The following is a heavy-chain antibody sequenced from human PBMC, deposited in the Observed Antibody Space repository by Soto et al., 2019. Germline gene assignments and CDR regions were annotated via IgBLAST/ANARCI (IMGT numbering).Heavy chain of an antibody. CDR3: AGLYHYDSSGYYDY. Sequence: ASVKISCKASGNSFTTYYMHWVRQAPGQGLEWMGIINPSGGRTTYAQKFQGRVTMTRDTSTSTFHMELSSLTSEDTAVYYCAGLYHYDSSGYYDYWGQGTLVTVSS. CDR1: GNSFTTYY. CDR2: INPSGGRT. V-gene: IGHV1-46*01. J-gene: IGHJ4*02. D-gene: IGHD3-22*01.